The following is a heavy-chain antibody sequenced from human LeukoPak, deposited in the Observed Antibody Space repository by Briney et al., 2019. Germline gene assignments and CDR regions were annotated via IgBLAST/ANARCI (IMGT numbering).Heavy chain of an antibody. Sequence: GGSLRLSCAASGFTFDDYAMHWVRQAPGKGLEWVSGISWNSGSIGYADSVKGRFTISRDNAKNSLYLQMNRLRAEDMALYYCAKGFSGSYFYYFDYWGQGTLVTVSS. D-gene: IGHD1-26*01. CDR2: ISWNSGSI. J-gene: IGHJ4*02. CDR1: GFTFDDYA. V-gene: IGHV3-9*03. CDR3: AKGFSGSYFYYFDY.